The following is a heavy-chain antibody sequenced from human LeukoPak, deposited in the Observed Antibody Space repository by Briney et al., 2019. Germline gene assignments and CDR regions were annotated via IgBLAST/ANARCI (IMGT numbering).Heavy chain of an antibody. Sequence: GGSLRLSCTASGFTFGDYAMTWVRQAPGKGLEWVGFIRSKAYGGTTEYAASVKGRFTISREDSKSIAYLQMNSLKTEDTAVYYCTVAVAEYWGQGTLVTVSS. CDR2: IRSKAYGGTT. D-gene: IGHD6-19*01. J-gene: IGHJ4*02. CDR3: TVAVAEY. CDR1: GFTFGDYA. V-gene: IGHV3-49*04.